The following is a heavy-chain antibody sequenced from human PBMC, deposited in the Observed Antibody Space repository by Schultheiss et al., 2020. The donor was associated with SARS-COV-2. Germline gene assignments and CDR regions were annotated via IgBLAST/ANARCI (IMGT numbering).Heavy chain of an antibody. V-gene: IGHV4-31*03. CDR3: ARGSVARYWYFDL. CDR2: IYYSGST. Sequence: SETLSLTCTVSGGSISSGGHYWSWIRQHPGKGLEWIGYIYYSGSTYYNPSLKSRVTISVDTSKNQFSLKLSSVTAADTAVYYCARGSVARYWYFDLWGRGTLVTVSS. J-gene: IGHJ2*01. D-gene: IGHD3-10*01. CDR1: GGSISSGGHY.